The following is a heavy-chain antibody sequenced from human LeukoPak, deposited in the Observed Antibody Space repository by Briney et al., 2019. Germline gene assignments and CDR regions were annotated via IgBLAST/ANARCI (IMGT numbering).Heavy chain of an antibody. J-gene: IGHJ4*02. CDR2: IYIGGST. V-gene: IGHV3-53*01. CDR3: ARVRPYYYGSRHFDY. D-gene: IGHD3-10*01. Sequence: PGGSLRLSCAPSGFTVSGIYMSAVRDAPGGRRECVLVIYIGGSTYYADSVQGRFTISRDNSKNTLYPQMNSLRAEDTAVYYCARVRPYYYGSRHFDYWGQGTLPTVSS. CDR1: GFTVSGIY.